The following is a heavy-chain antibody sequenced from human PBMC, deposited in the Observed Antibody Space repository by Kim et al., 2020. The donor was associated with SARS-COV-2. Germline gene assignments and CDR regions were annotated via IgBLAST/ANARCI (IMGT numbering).Heavy chain of an antibody. J-gene: IGHJ4*02. CDR3: AKSRNYYGSGSYSQDY. CDR2: IYSGGSST. CDR1: GFTFSSYA. D-gene: IGHD3-10*01. V-gene: IGHV3-23*03. Sequence: GGSLRLSCAASGFTFSSYAMSWVRQAPGKGLEWVSVIYSGGSSTYYADSVKGRFTISSDNSKNTLYLQMNSLRAEDTAVYYCAKSRNYYGSGSYSQDYWGQGTLVTVSS.